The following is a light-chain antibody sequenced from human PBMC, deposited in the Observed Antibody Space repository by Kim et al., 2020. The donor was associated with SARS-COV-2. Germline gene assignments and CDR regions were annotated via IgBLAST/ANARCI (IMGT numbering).Light chain of an antibody. Sequence: QSVLTQPPSVSGAPGQRVTVSCTGTHSNIGAGYDVHWFQQFPGMAPKLLIYGDINRPSGVPDRFSGSKSGSSASLVITGLQPEDEADYYCQSYDSSLSGFVFGSGTKVTV. CDR2: GDI. CDR1: HSNIGAGYD. V-gene: IGLV1-40*01. CDR3: QSYDSSLSGFV. J-gene: IGLJ1*01.